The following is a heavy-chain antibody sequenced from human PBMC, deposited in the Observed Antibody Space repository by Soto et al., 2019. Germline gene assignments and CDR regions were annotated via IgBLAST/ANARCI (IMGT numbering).Heavy chain of an antibody. V-gene: IGHV3-48*02. Sequence: EVQLVESGGGLVQPGGSLRLSCAASGFIFSRYSMNWARQAPGKGLECIAYITGDSSTIYYADSVKGRFTISRDNAKNSLFLQMNSLRDEDTAMYYCARDNGRAGSFDPWGQGTLVTVSS. CDR1: GFIFSRYS. CDR2: ITGDSSTI. D-gene: IGHD6-13*01. J-gene: IGHJ5*02. CDR3: ARDNGRAGSFDP.